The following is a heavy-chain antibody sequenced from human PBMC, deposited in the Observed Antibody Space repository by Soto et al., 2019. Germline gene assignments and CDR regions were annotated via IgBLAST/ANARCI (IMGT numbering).Heavy chain of an antibody. CDR1: GYTFTGYY. CDR2: INANSGGT. CDR3: ARYARLGATPTAFDY. V-gene: IGHV1-2*02. D-gene: IGHD1-26*01. J-gene: IGHJ4*02. Sequence: GASVKVSCKASGYTFTGYYMHWVRQAPGQGLEWMGWINANSGGTNYAQKFQGRVTMTRDTSISTAYMELSRLRSDDTAVYYCARYARLGATPTAFDYWGQGTLVTVSS.